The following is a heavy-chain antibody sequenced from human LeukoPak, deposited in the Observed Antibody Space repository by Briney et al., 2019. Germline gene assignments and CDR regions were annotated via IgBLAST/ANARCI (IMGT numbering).Heavy chain of an antibody. Sequence: VASVKVSCKASGYTFSGYYMHCVRQAPGQGLEWMGWINPNSGGTNYAQKFQGRVTMTRDTSISTAYMELSRLRSDDTAVYYCARYSIAAAGKNWFDPWGQGTLVTVSS. CDR1: GYTFSGYY. V-gene: IGHV1-2*02. CDR2: INPNSGGT. J-gene: IGHJ5*02. CDR3: ARYSIAAAGKNWFDP. D-gene: IGHD6-13*01.